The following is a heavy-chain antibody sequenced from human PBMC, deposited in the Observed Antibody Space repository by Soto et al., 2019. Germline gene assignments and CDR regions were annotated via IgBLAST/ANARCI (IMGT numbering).Heavy chain of an antibody. CDR2: INPSGGST. CDR1: GYTFTSYY. V-gene: IGHV1-46*01. D-gene: IGHD7-27*01. J-gene: IGHJ4*02. Sequence: ASVMVSCKASGYTFTSYYMHWVRQAPGQGLEWMGIINPSGGSTSYAQKFQGRVTMTRDTSTSTVYMELSSLRSEDTAVYYCARDLTQRDYFDYWGQGTLVTVSS. CDR3: ARDLTQRDYFDY.